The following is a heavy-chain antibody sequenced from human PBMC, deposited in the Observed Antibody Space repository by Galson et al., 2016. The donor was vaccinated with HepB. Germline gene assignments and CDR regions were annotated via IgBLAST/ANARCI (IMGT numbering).Heavy chain of an antibody. J-gene: IGHJ4*02. D-gene: IGHD6-19*01. CDR3: ARGRGNGWED. CDR1: GYTFTGYY. V-gene: IGHV1-2*04. Sequence: SVKVSCKASGYTFTGYYLYWVRQAPGQGLEWMGWINPDSGGTNYAQRFQGWVTMTRDTSISTAYMELSRLKSNDTAVYYCARGRGNGWEDWGQGTLVTVSS. CDR2: INPDSGGT.